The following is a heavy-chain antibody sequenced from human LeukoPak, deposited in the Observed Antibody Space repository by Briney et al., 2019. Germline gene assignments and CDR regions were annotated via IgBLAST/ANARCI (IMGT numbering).Heavy chain of an antibody. V-gene: IGHV3-73*01. CDR1: GFTFSGSA. J-gene: IGHJ5*02. Sequence: AGGSLKLSCAASGFTFSGSAIHWVRQSSGKGLEWVVQIDKKDKGYATATAYAASVKGRFTISRDDSINTAYLQMKSLKTEDTALYYCTRDSGTYNWFDPWGQGTLVTVSS. D-gene: IGHD1-26*01. CDR3: TRDSGTYNWFDP. CDR2: IDKKDKGYATAT.